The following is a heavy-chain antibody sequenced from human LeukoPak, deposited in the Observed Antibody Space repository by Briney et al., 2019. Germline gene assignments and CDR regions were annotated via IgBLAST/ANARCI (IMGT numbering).Heavy chain of an antibody. CDR2: ISDSGTTE. Sequence: PGGSLRLSCAASGFSPSSFQMNWVRQAPGKGLEWISYISDSGTTEYYADSVKGRFTISRDDAKNSLYLQMNSLTGEDTALYYCARDGTTNRYNWFDSWGQGTLVTVSS. J-gene: IGHJ5*01. CDR1: GFSPSSFQ. V-gene: IGHV3-48*03. D-gene: IGHD2-8*01. CDR3: ARDGTTNRYNWFDS.